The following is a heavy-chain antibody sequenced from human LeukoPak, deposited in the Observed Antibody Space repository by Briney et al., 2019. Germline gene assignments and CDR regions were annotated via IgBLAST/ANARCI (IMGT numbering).Heavy chain of an antibody. CDR3: AKGPLAALGDY. J-gene: IGHJ4*02. V-gene: IGHV3-23*01. CDR1: GFTFSSYG. D-gene: IGHD2-15*01. CDR2: ISSTGGTT. Sequence: GGSLRLSCAASGFTFSSYGMSWVRQAPGKGLEWVSSISSTGGTTYYADSVKGRFTISRDNSKNTLYLQMNSLRAVDTAVYYCAKGPLAALGDYWGQGTLVTVSS.